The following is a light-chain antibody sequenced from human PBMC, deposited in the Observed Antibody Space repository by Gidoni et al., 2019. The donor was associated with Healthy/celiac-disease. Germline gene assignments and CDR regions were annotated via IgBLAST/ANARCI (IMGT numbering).Light chain of an antibody. V-gene: IGKV1-33*01. J-gene: IGKJ3*01. CDR3: QQYDNLVFX. Sequence: DIQMTQSPSSLSASVGDRVTITCQASQDISNYLNWYQQKPGKAPKLLIYDASNLETGVPSRFSGSGSGTDFTFTISSLQPEDIATYYCQQYDNLVFXFXPGTKVDIK. CDR2: DAS. CDR1: QDISNY.